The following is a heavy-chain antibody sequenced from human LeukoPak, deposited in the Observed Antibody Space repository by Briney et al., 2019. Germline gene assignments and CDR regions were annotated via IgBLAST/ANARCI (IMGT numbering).Heavy chain of an antibody. CDR3: ARESAYAFWY. CDR1: GFTLSDYY. D-gene: IGHD3-3*01. Sequence: PGGSLRLSCAASGFTLSDYYMNWVRQAPGKGLEWVSYISSTSSTMYYADSVKGRSTISRDNAKNSLYLQMNSLRDEDTAVYYCARESAYAFWYWGQGTLVAVSS. J-gene: IGHJ4*02. V-gene: IGHV3-48*02. CDR2: ISSTSSTM.